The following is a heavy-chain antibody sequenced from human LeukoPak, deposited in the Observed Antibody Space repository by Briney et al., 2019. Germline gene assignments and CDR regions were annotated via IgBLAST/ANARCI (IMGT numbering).Heavy chain of an antibody. CDR3: ARVGSGSFMAAFDI. Sequence: SETLSLTCTVSGYSISSGYYWGWIRQPPGKGLEWIGSIYHSGSTYYNPSLKSRVTISVDTSKNQFSLKLSSVTAADTAVYYCARVGSGSFMAAFDIWGQGTMVTVSS. D-gene: IGHD1-26*01. CDR1: GYSISSGYY. CDR2: IYHSGST. V-gene: IGHV4-38-2*02. J-gene: IGHJ3*02.